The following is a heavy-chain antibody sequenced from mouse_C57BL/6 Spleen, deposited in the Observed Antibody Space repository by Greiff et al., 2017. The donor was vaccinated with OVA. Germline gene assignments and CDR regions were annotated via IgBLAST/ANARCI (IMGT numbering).Heavy chain of an antibody. CDR1: GYTFTSYG. D-gene: IGHD6-1*01. CDR3: AREADDSGDGED. Sequence: QVQLQQSGAELVKPGASVKLSCKASGYTFTSYGISWVKQRPGQGLEWIGEIYPRSGNTYYNEKFKGKATLTADKSSSTAYMQLRSLTSEDSAVYVGAREADDSGDGEDWGKGTTVTVSA. J-gene: IGHJ1*03. CDR2: IYPRSGNT. V-gene: IGHV1-81*01.